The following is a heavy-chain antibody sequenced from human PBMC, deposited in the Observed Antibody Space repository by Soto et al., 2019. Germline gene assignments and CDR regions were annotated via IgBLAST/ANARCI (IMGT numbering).Heavy chain of an antibody. V-gene: IGHV1-3*01. J-gene: IGHJ4*02. D-gene: IGHD3-22*01. Sequence: GASVKVSCKASGDTLTRYSIHCVRQANRQRLEWMGWINAGNGNTKFSQKFQGRVTITRDTSASTAYMELRGLRSEDTAVYYCAILGTYYFDNSDNYFDFWGQGTLVTVSS. CDR3: AILGTYYFDNSDNYFDF. CDR2: INAGNGNT. CDR1: GDTLTRYS.